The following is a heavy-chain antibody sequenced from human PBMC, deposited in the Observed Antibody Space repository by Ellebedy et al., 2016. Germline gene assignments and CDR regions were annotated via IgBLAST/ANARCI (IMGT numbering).Heavy chain of an antibody. J-gene: IGHJ6*03. Sequence: SETLSLTXPLSGGSVSSVSCYWSWILQPAGKGLEWIGCIYTSGSTNYNPSLKSRVTMSVDTSTNQFSLKLSSVTAADTAVYYCASGSPYYDFWSGYYSGDYYYYMDVWGKGTTVTVSS. D-gene: IGHD3-3*01. CDR3: ASGSPYYDFWSGYYSGDYYYYMDV. V-gene: IGHV4-61*02. CDR1: GGSVSSVSCY. CDR2: IYTSGST.